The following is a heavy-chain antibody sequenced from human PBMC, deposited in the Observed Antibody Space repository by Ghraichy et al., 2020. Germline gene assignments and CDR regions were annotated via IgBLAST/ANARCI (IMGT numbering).Heavy chain of an antibody. J-gene: IGHJ4*02. Sequence: ASVKVSCKASGYLFTAYYLYWVRQAPGQGFEWMGRINPNNGDTNFAQNFQDRVTMTRDTSINTVYMELSRLTSDDTAVYFCARVRGPGAYFDYWGQGTLVTVSS. CDR1: GYLFTAYY. CDR2: INPNNGDT. D-gene: IGHD3-10*01. V-gene: IGHV1-2*06. CDR3: ARVRGPGAYFDY.